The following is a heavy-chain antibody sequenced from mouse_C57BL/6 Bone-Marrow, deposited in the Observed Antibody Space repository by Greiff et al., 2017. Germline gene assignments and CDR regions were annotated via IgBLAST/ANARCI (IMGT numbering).Heavy chain of an antibody. CDR3: ARGGDTVFDY. D-gene: IGHD3-3*01. V-gene: IGHV1-85*01. CDR1: GYTFTSYD. CDR2: IYPSDGST. Sequence: VQLQQPGPELVKPGASVKLSCKASGYTFTSYDITWVKQRPGRGLEWIGRIYPSDGSTKYNEKFKGKATLTVDTSSSTAYMELHSLTSEDSAVFFCARGGDTVFDYWGQGTTLTVSA. J-gene: IGHJ2*01.